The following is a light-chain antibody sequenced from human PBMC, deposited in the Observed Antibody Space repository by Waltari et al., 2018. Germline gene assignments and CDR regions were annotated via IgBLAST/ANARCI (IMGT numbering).Light chain of an antibody. Sequence: VLTQFPGTLSLSPGEGATLSCRASHTISSAYLAWFQPKPGQAPRLLIYDSSRRATGIPDRFSGSGSGTDFTLTISRLEPEDFAVYYCQQFGGSVTFGGGTKVEIK. CDR2: DSS. V-gene: IGKV3-20*01. J-gene: IGKJ4*01. CDR1: HTISSAY. CDR3: QQFGGSVT.